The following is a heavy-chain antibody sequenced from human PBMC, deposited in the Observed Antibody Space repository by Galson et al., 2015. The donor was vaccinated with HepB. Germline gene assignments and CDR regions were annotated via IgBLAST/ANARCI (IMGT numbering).Heavy chain of an antibody. CDR2: IYSGGST. CDR3: ASAADYYYGMDV. Sequence: SLRLSCAASGFTVSSNYMSWVRQAPGKGLEWVSVIYSGGSTYYADSVKGRFTISRDNSKNTLYLQMNSLRAEDTAVYYCASAADYYYGMDVWGQGTTVTVSS. CDR1: GFTVSSNY. V-gene: IGHV3-66*01. D-gene: IGHD6-25*01. J-gene: IGHJ6*02.